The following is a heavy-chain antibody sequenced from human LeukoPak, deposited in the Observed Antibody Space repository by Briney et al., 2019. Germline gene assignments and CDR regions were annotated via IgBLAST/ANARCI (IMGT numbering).Heavy chain of an antibody. CDR1: GGSVSNYY. Sequence: SETLSLTCTVSGGSVSNYYWSWIRQPPGKGLEYIGHVYYSGSTNYNPSLKSRVTISVDTSKNQFSLKLSSVTAADTAVYYCARWSGGRVDYWGQGTLVTVSS. CDR3: ARWSGGRVDY. J-gene: IGHJ4*02. D-gene: IGHD3-10*01. V-gene: IGHV4-59*02. CDR2: VYYSGST.